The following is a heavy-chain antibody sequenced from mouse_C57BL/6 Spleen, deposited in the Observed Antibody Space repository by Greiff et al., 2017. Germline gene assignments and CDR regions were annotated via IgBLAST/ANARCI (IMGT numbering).Heavy chain of an antibody. Sequence: QVQLQQSGAELARPGASVKLSCKASGYTFTSYGISWVKQRTGQGLEWIGEIYPRSGNTYYNEKFKGKATLTADKSSSTAYMELRSLTSEDAAVYVCARSYYGSSYGYFDVWGTGTTVTVSS. J-gene: IGHJ1*03. D-gene: IGHD1-1*01. CDR1: GYTFTSYG. CDR3: ARSYYGSSYGYFDV. CDR2: IYPRSGNT. V-gene: IGHV1-81*01.